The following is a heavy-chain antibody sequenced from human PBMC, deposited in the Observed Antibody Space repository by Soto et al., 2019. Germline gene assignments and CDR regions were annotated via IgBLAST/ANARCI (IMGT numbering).Heavy chain of an antibody. V-gene: IGHV4-34*01. CDR1: GGSFSCYY. J-gene: IGHJ6*02. Sequence: PSETLSLTCAVYGGSFSCYYWSWIRQPPGKGLEWIGEINHSGSTNYNPPLKSRVTISVDTSKNQFSLKLSSVTAADTAVYYCARGAGYCSGGSCYQRRSYYGMDVWGQGTTVTFSS. D-gene: IGHD2-15*01. CDR2: INHSGST. CDR3: ARGAGYCSGGSCYQRRSYYGMDV.